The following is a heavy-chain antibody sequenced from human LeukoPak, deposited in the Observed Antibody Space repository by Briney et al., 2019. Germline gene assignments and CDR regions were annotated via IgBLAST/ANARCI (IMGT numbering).Heavy chain of an antibody. D-gene: IGHD3-3*02. J-gene: IGHJ4*02. CDR1: GFTFSSYW. CDR3: ARGRIFGVVIY. V-gene: IGHV3-7*01. Sequence: GGSLRLSCAASGFTFSSYWMSWVRQAPGKGLEWVANIKQDGSEIYYVDSVKGRFTISRDNAKNSLYLQMNSLRAEDTAAYYCARGRIFGVVIYWGQGTLVTVSS. CDR2: IKQDGSEI.